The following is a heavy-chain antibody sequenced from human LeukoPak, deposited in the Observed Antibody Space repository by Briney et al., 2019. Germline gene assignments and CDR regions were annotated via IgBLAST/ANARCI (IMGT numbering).Heavy chain of an antibody. J-gene: IGHJ4*02. CDR2: INPNSGGT. V-gene: IGHV1-2*02. D-gene: IGHD4/OR15-4a*01. CDR1: GYTFTGYY. CDR3: ARPLLWWPQVGYFDY. Sequence: GASVKVSCKASGYTFTGYYMHWVRQAPGQGLEWMGWINPNSGGTNYAQKFQGRDTMTRDTSITTAYMELSRLRSDDTAVYYCARPLLWWPQVGYFDYWGQGTLVTVSS.